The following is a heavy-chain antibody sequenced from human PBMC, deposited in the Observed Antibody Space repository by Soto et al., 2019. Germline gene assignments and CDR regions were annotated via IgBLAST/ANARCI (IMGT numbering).Heavy chain of an antibody. Sequence: EVQLLESGGGLVQPGGSLRLSCAASGFSFSTYGMTWVRQAPGKGLEWVSSISGSGDYSYYADSVKGRFTISRDNAGETLFVQLNRLRGPETAIYYCATEGKLRQSGYWYSCGMDVWGPGTTVIVAS. CDR2: ISGSGDYS. D-gene: IGHD2-21*02. J-gene: IGHJ6*02. CDR1: GFSFSTYG. CDR3: ATEGKLRQSGYWYSCGMDV. V-gene: IGHV3-23*01.